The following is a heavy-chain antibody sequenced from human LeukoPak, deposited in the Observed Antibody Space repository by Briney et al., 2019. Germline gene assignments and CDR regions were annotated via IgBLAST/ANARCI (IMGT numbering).Heavy chain of an antibody. CDR1: GFIVSDHY. V-gene: IGHV3-53*01. CDR3: ARYSGNYGANIYFFAY. CDR2: MYSSGNI. D-gene: IGHD4-23*01. J-gene: IGHJ4*02. Sequence: PGGSLRLSCAASGFIVSDHYMCWVRQAPGKGLDWVSVMYSSGNIHYADSVEGRFTISRDNSKNTLYLQMNSVRAEDTAVYYCARYSGNYGANIYFFAYWGQGTLVTVSS.